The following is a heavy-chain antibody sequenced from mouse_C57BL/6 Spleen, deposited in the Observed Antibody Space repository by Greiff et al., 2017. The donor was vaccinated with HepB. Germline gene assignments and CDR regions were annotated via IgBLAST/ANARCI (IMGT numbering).Heavy chain of an antibody. V-gene: IGHV5-6*01. CDR3: ARRGVYYFDY. Sequence: EVHLVESGGDLVKPGGSLKLSCAASGFTFSSYGMSWVRQTPDKRLEWVATISSGGSYTYYPDSVKGRFTISRDNAKSTLYLQMSSLKSEDTAMYYCARRGVYYFDYWGQGTTLTVSS. J-gene: IGHJ2*01. CDR1: GFTFSSYG. CDR2: ISSGGSYT.